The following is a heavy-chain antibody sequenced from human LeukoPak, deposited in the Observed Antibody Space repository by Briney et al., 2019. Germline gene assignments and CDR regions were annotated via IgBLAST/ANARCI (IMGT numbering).Heavy chain of an antibody. J-gene: IGHJ3*02. CDR3: AFDSSGYSNAYDI. V-gene: IGHV4-59*01. Sequence: SETLSLTCTVSGGSISTYYWSWIRQPPGKGLEWIGYISYSGSTNYNPSLKSRVAISVGTSKNQFSLKLTSVTAADTAVYFCAFDSSGYSNAYDIWGQGTMVTVSS. CDR2: ISYSGST. D-gene: IGHD3-22*01. CDR1: GGSISTYY.